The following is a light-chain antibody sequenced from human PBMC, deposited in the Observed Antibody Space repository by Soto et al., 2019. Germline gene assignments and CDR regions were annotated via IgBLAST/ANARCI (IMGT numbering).Light chain of an antibody. V-gene: IGKV3-20*01. J-gene: IGKJ1*01. Sequence: EIVLTQSPGTLSLSPGERATLSCRASQSVSNTYLAWYQQKPGQAPRLLIYGASSRATGIPDRFSGSGSGTDFTLTISRLEPEDFAVYYCQQDGSSPPWTFGQGTKVEIK. CDR3: QQDGSSPPWT. CDR1: QSVSNTY. CDR2: GAS.